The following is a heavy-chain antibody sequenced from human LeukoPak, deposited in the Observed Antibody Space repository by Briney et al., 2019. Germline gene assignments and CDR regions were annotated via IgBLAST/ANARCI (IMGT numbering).Heavy chain of an antibody. CDR1: GFTFGTYW. CDR3: ARMDSSGSQPTTSDY. Sequence: PGGSLRLSCGASGFTFGTYWMHWVRQAPGKGLEWVSGINWNGGSTGYADSVKSRFTISRDNAKNSLYLQMNSLRAEDTALYYCARMDSSGSQPTTSDYWGQGTLVTVSS. D-gene: IGHD3-22*01. V-gene: IGHV3-20*04. J-gene: IGHJ4*02. CDR2: INWNGGST.